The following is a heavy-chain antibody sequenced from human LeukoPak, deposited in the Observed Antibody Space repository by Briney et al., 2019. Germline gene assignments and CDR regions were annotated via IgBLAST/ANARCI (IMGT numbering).Heavy chain of an antibody. Sequence: PGGSLRLSCAAPGFTFSSYSMNWVRQAPGKGLEWVSSISSSSSYIYYADSVKGRFTISRDNAKNSLYLQMNSLRAEDTAVYYCARGESEGATNYYYYMDVWGKGTTVTVSS. J-gene: IGHJ6*03. CDR3: ARGESEGATNYYYYMDV. CDR1: GFTFSSYS. V-gene: IGHV3-21*01. D-gene: IGHD1-26*01. CDR2: ISSSSSYI.